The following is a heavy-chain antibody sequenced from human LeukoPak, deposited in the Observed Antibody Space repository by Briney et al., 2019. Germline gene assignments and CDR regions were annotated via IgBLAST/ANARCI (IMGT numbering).Heavy chain of an antibody. J-gene: IGHJ4*02. CDR3: ARELSY. V-gene: IGHV3-21*01. Sequence: GGSLRLSCAASGFTFSSYSMNWVRQAPGKGLEWVSSISSSGSYIYYADSVKGRFTISRDNAKNSLYLQMNSLRAEDTAVYYCARELSYWGQGTLVTVSS. CDR1: GFTFSSYS. CDR2: ISSSGSYI.